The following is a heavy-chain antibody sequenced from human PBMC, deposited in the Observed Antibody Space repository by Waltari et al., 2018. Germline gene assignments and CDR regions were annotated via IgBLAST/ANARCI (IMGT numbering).Heavy chain of an antibody. V-gene: IGHV1-69*05. CDR2: IIPIFGTA. Sequence: QVQLVQSGAEVKKPGSSVKVSCKASGGTFSSYAISWVRQAPGQGLEWMGGIIPIFGTANYAQKFQGRVTITTDESTSTAYMELSSLRSEDTAVYYCARGTPTPLPPEYYYYMDVWGKGTTVTVSS. CDR1: GGTFSSYA. J-gene: IGHJ6*03. CDR3: ARGTPTPLPPEYYYYMDV.